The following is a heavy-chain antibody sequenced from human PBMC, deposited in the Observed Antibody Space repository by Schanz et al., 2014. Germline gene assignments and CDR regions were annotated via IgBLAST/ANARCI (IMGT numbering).Heavy chain of an antibody. CDR1: GITFSDYA. CDR2: IASGGSHT. J-gene: IGHJ6*02. Sequence: EVQLLESGGALEQPGGSLRLSCAASGITFSDYAMSWVRQAPGKGLEWVSTIASGGSHTFYADSVRGRFTISGDDSKNTLYLQMNILRPENTAMYYCAKDGRNRNNDMDDWGQGTPVAVYS. D-gene: IGHD1-1*01. V-gene: IGHV3-23*01. CDR3: AKDGRNRNNDMDD.